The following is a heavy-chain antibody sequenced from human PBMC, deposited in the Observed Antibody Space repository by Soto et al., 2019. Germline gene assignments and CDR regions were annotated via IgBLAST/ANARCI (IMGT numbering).Heavy chain of an antibody. CDR3: ATGPQYYYGSGTFDY. CDR2: FDPEDGET. CDR1: GYTLTELS. V-gene: IGHV1-24*01. J-gene: IGHJ4*02. D-gene: IGHD3-10*01. Sequence: ASVKVSCKVSGYTLTELSMHWVRQAPGKGLEWMGGFDPEDGETIYAQKFQGRVTMTEDTSTDTAYMELSSLRSEDTAVHYCATGPQYYYGSGTFDYWGQGTLVTVSS.